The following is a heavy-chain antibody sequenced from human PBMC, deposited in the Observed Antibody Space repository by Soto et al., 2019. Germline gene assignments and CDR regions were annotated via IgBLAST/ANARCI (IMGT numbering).Heavy chain of an antibody. Sequence: GASVKVSCKASGYTFTSYAMHWVRQAPGQRLEWMGWINAGNGNTKYSQKFQDRVTITRDTSASTAYMELSSLRSEDTAVYYCARRVGDDFFFDYWGQRTLVTVSS. D-gene: IGHD3-3*01. CDR1: GYTFTSYA. V-gene: IGHV1-3*01. CDR2: INAGNGNT. J-gene: IGHJ4*02. CDR3: ARRVGDDFFFDY.